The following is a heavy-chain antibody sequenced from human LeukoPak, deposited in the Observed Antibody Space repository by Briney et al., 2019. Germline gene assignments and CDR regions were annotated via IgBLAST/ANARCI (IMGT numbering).Heavy chain of an antibody. Sequence: VASLKVSCKASGYTFTGYYMHWVRQAPGQGLEWMGWINPKSGGTNYAQKFQGRVTMTRDTSISTAYMEVSRMTSDDTAVYYCATSGGTSGPELDYWGQGPLVTVSS. V-gene: IGHV1-2*02. J-gene: IGHJ4*02. D-gene: IGHD3-3*01. CDR1: GYTFTGYY. CDR2: INPKSGGT. CDR3: ATSGGTSGPELDY.